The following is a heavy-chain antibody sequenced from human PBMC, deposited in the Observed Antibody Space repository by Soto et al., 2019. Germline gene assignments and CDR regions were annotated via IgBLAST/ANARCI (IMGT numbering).Heavy chain of an antibody. CDR1: GYTFTSYY. CDR2: INPSGGST. V-gene: IGHV1-46*03. J-gene: IGHJ6*03. D-gene: IGHD3-3*01. Sequence: GASVKVSCKASGYTFTSYYMHWVRQAPGQGLEWMGIINPSGGSTSYAQKFQGRVTMTRDTPTSTVYMELSSLRSEDTAVYYCARDHYFWSGYYRYYYYYYMDVWGKGTTVTVSS. CDR3: ARDHYFWSGYYRYYYYYYMDV.